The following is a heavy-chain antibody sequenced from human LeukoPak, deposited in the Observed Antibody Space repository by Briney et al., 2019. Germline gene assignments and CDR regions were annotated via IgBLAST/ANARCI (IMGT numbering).Heavy chain of an antibody. Sequence: GGSLRLSCAASGFTFSNAWMSWVRQAPGKGLEWVSGINWNGGSTGYADSVKGRFTISRDNAKNSLYLQMNSLRAEDTALYYCARDLVVGATTYDYWGQGTLVTVSS. CDR1: GFTFSNAW. CDR2: INWNGGST. CDR3: ARDLVVGATTYDY. V-gene: IGHV3-20*04. D-gene: IGHD1-26*01. J-gene: IGHJ4*02.